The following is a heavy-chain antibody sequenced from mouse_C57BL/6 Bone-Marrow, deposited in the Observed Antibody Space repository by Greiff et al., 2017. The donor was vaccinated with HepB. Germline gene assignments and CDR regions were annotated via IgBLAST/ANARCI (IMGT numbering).Heavy chain of an antibody. CDR2: ISDGGSYT. D-gene: IGHD2-10*01. Sequence: EVLLVDSGGGLVKPGGSLKLSCAASGFTFSSYAMSWVRQTPEKRLEWVATISDGGSYTYYPDNVKGRFTISRDNAKNNLYLQMSHLKSEDTAMYYCARSYWAMDYWGQGTSVTVSS. CDR1: GFTFSSYA. J-gene: IGHJ4*01. CDR3: ARSYWAMDY. V-gene: IGHV5-4*01.